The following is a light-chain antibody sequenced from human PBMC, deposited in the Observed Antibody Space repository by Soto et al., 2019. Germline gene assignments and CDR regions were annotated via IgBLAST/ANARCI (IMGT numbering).Light chain of an antibody. CDR1: QSLVHGNGDNH. Sequence: DDVLTQSPLSLPVTVGEPASISCRSSQSLVHGNGDNHLNWCQQRPGLTPRRLIYNGSNRHSGVPERFSGSGSGTDFTLPISRVEAEDVGMYYCLQGTYWPYSFGQGTKLEIK. CDR3: LQGTYWPYS. V-gene: IGKV2-30*02. CDR2: NGS. J-gene: IGKJ2*03.